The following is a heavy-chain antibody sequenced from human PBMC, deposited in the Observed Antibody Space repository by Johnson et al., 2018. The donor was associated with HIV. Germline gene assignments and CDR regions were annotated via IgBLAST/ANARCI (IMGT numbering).Heavy chain of an antibody. CDR1: GFTFSDYY. J-gene: IGHJ3*02. CDR2: ISGSGGTI. D-gene: IGHD2-15*01. CDR3: ARSKDCSGGSCPDAFDI. V-gene: IGHV3-11*04. Sequence: QVQLVESGGGLVKPGGSLRLSCVASGFTFSDYYMTWIRQAPGKGLEWVSYISGSGGTIYSADSVKGRFTISRDNARNSLYLQMNSLRVEDTAVYYCARSKDCSGGSCPDAFDIWGQGTMVIVSS.